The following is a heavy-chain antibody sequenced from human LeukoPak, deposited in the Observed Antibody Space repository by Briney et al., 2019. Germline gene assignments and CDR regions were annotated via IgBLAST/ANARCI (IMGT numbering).Heavy chain of an antibody. CDR1: GFTFSSYG. Sequence: GGSLTLSCAASGFTFSSYGMHRVRQAPGKGLEWVAVISYDGSNKYYADSVKGRFTISRDNSKNTLYLQMNSLRAEDTAVYYCAKASVSIGGRDGYNSPVDYWGQGTLVTVSS. CDR2: ISYDGSNK. J-gene: IGHJ4*02. CDR3: AKASVSIGGRDGYNSPVDY. V-gene: IGHV3-30*18. D-gene: IGHD5-24*01.